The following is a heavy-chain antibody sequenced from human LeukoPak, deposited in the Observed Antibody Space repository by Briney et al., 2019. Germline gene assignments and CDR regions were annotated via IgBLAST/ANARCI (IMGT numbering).Heavy chain of an antibody. V-gene: IGHV3-23*01. Sequence: GGSLRLSCAASGFTFSSYAMSWVRQAPGKGLEWVSAISGSGGSTYYADSVKGRFTISRGNSKNTLYLQMNSLRAEDTAVYYCASSRWFGELLYPFDYWGQGTLVTVSS. J-gene: IGHJ4*02. D-gene: IGHD3-10*01. CDR3: ASSRWFGELLYPFDY. CDR1: GFTFSSYA. CDR2: ISGSGGST.